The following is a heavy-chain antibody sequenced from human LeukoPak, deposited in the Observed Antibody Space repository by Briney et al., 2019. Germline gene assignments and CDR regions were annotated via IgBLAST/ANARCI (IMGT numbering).Heavy chain of an antibody. CDR2: IYASGST. V-gene: IGHV3-53*01. CDR3: AKSGDSSGYYFYYFDN. D-gene: IGHD3-22*01. J-gene: IGHJ4*02. CDR1: GFTVSNNY. Sequence: GGSLRLSCAVSGFTVSNNYMSWVRQAPGKGLEWVSVIYASGSTYYVDSVKGRLTISRDNSKNTMYLQMNSLRAEDTAVYYCAKSGDSSGYYFYYFDNWGQGTLVTVSS.